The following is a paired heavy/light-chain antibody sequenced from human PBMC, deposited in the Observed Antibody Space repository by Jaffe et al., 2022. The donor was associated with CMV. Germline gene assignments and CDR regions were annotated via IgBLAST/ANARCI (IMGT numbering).Light chain of an antibody. Sequence: EIVLTQSPATLSLSPGDRATLSCRASQSVGFYLAWYQQKPGQPPRLLMYDASTRATGIPARFSGSGSGTDFTLTISGLEPEDFAVYYCLQRSNWPSIALGQGTRLEIK. CDR3: LQRSNWPSIA. CDR1: QSVGFY. CDR2: DAS. V-gene: IGKV3-11*01. J-gene: IGKJ5*01.
Heavy chain of an antibody. Sequence: EVQLVESGGGLVQPGGSLRLYCAASGFTFSSYEMDWVRQAPGKGLEWIAYISGDGSTKYYADSVKGRFTISRDNAKNSLYLQLSSLRAEDTAVYYCARDERLTWRTMVPGVSGYYMDVWGKGTTVTVSS. J-gene: IGHJ6*03. CDR3: ARDERLTWRTMVPGVSGYYMDV. V-gene: IGHV3-48*03. D-gene: IGHD3-10*01. CDR2: ISGDGSTK. CDR1: GFTFSSYE.